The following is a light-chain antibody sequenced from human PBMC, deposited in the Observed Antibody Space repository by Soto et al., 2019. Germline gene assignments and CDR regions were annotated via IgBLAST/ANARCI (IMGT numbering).Light chain of an antibody. CDR3: MQGTQWPPA. V-gene: IGKV2-30*01. CDR2: KVS. J-gene: IGKJ1*01. Sequence: VVMTQSPLARPVTLGQPASSSCRSSPSRVYNDGNIYLTCCHQRPGQSPRLXSEKVSNRDSGIPDRFSGSGSDTDFTLKISRVEAEDFGVYYCMQGTQWPPAFGQGTKVDIK. CDR1: PSRVYNDGNIY.